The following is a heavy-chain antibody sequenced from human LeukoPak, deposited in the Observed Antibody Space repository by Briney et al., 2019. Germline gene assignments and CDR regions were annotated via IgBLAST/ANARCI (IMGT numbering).Heavy chain of an antibody. V-gene: IGHV3-23*01. Sequence: GGSLRLSCAASGFTFSSYAMSWVRQAPGKGLEWVSAISGSGGSTYYADSVKGRFPISRDNSKNTLYLQMNSLRAEDTAVYYCAKGGYYDSSGYSYWGQGTLVTVSS. J-gene: IGHJ4*02. CDR2: ISGSGGST. CDR1: GFTFSSYA. D-gene: IGHD3-22*01. CDR3: AKGGYYDSSGYSY.